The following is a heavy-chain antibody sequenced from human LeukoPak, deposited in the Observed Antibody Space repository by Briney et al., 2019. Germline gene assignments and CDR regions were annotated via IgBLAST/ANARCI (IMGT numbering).Heavy chain of an antibody. V-gene: IGHV1-46*01. CDR1: GYTFINYN. Sequence: ASVKVSCKASGYTFINYNIHWLRQAPGQGLEWMGIVNPSGDSTNYAQDFQGRVTLTGDTSTSTVYMELSSLRAEDTAVYYCARRAGAYSHPYDYWGQGTLVTVSS. D-gene: IGHD4/OR15-4a*01. CDR3: ARRAGAYSHPYDY. J-gene: IGHJ4*02. CDR2: VNPSGDST.